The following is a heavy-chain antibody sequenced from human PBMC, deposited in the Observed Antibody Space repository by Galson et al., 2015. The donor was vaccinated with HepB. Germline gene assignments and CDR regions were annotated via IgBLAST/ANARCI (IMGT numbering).Heavy chain of an antibody. J-gene: IGHJ4*02. D-gene: IGHD6-19*01. CDR3: AITDGYSSGYIDY. Sequence: SVKVSCKASGGTFSSYAISWVRQAPGQGLEWMGRIIPILGIANYAQKFQGRVTITADKSTSTAYMELSSLRSEDTAVYYCAITDGYSSGYIDYWGQGTLVTVSS. CDR1: GGTFSSYA. CDR2: IIPILGIA. V-gene: IGHV1-69*04.